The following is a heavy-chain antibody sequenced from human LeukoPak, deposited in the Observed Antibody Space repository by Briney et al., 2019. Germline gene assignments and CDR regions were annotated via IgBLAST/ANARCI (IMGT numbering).Heavy chain of an antibody. D-gene: IGHD3-10*01. CDR3: AREHRVREYD. Sequence: PSETLSLTCTVSGGSISSSTSYWGWIRQPPGMGLEWIGAIYATGGTYYKSSLKSRLTISIDTSNNQFSLKLSSVTAADTAVYYCAREHRVREYDWGQGTLVTVSS. CDR1: GGSISSSTSY. J-gene: IGHJ4*02. V-gene: IGHV4-39*07. CDR2: IYATGGT.